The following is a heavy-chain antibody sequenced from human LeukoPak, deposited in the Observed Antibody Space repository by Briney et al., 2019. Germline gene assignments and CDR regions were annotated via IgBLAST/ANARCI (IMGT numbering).Heavy chain of an antibody. J-gene: IGHJ4*02. CDR2: IYYSGST. Sequence: SETLSLTCTVSGGSISGYDWSWVRQPPGKGLEWIGCIYYSGSTNYNPSLKSRVTISVDTSKDQFSLKLSSVTAADTAVYFCARHLIAVAGPFDYWGQGTLVTVSS. D-gene: IGHD6-19*01. V-gene: IGHV4-59*08. CDR3: ARHLIAVAGPFDY. CDR1: GGSISGYD.